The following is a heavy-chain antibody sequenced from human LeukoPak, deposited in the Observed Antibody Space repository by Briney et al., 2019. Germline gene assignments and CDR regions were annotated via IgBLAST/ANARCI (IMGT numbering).Heavy chain of an antibody. CDR1: GYTFTDFY. V-gene: IGHV1-2*02. Sequence: GASVKVSCKASGYTFTDFYVHWVRQAPGQGLEWMGWINPKSGGTNYKEKFHGRVTMTRDTSISTVYMELSGLRPDDTAVYYCAGPRYVRSPTCVDFWGQGTLVTVSS. J-gene: IGHJ4*02. D-gene: IGHD3-16*01. CDR3: AGPRYVRSPTCVDF. CDR2: INPKSGGT.